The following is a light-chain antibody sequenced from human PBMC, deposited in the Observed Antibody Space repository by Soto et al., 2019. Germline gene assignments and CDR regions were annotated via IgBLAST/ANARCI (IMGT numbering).Light chain of an antibody. Sequence: QSVLTQPPSASGTPGQRVTISCSGSNSNVGSNTVHWYQHLPGTAPKLLIYADNSRPSGVPGRFSASKSGTSASLAITGLQAEDEADYYCQSFDNGLLAYVFGTGTKVTVL. CDR2: ADN. J-gene: IGLJ1*01. CDR3: QSFDNGLLAYV. CDR1: NSNVGSNT. V-gene: IGLV1-44*01.